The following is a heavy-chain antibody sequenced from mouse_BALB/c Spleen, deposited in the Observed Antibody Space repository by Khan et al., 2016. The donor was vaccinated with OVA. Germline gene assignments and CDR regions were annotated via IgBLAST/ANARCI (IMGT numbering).Heavy chain of an antibody. CDR2: IDPANGNT. V-gene: IGHV14-3*02. J-gene: IGHJ3*01. CDR3: AREGKRRGASEFAY. D-gene: IGHD2-12*01. CDR1: GFNIKDTY. Sequence: EVQLQESGAELVKPGASVKLSCTASGFNIKDTYMHWVKQRPEQGLEWIGRIDPANGNTKYDPKFQGKATITADTSSNTAYLQLSSLTSEDTAVYYCAREGKRRGASEFAYWGQGTLVTVSA.